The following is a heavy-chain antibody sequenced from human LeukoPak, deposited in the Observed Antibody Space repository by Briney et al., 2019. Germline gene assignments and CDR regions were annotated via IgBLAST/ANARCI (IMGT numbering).Heavy chain of an antibody. CDR2: VYHSGFT. V-gene: IGHV4-4*02. CDR3: AREELRLFDY. J-gene: IGHJ4*02. CDR1: GESISSTNW. Sequence: SETLSLTCAVSGESISSTNWWTWVRQPPGKRLEWIGQVYHSGFTDYNPSLKSRVTMSVDTSKNQFSLKLSSVTAADTAVYYCAREELRLFDYWGQGTLVTVSS. D-gene: IGHD1-26*01.